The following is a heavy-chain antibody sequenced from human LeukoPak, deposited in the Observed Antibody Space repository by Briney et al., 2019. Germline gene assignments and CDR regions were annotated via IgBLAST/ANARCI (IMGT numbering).Heavy chain of an antibody. CDR1: GESLSSWY. CDR3: APIYGDYSGFDS. V-gene: IGHV4-34*01. CDR2: MTHDGRT. D-gene: IGHD4-17*01. J-gene: IGHJ4*02. Sequence: SETLSLTCAVYGESLSSWYWSWVRQPPGKGLEWIGEMTHDGRTNYNPSLKSRVSMSVDTSKNQFSLKLSSVAAADTAVYYCAPIYGDYSGFDSWGQGTLVTVSS.